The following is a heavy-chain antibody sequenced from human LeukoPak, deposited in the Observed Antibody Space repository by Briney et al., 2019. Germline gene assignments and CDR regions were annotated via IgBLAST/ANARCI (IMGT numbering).Heavy chain of an antibody. CDR3: ANLRLLGFDS. Sequence: GGSLRLSCAASGFTFRNYWMSWVRQAPGKGLEWVANIKEDGSEKYYVDSVKGRFTISRDNAKHSLFLQMNSLRAEDTAVYYCANLRLLGFDSWGQGTLVSVSS. CDR2: IKEDGSEK. J-gene: IGHJ4*02. CDR1: GFTFRNYW. V-gene: IGHV3-7*01. D-gene: IGHD2-21*02.